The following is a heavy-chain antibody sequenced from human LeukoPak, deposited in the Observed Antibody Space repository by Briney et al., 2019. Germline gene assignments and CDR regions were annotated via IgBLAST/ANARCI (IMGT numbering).Heavy chain of an antibody. D-gene: IGHD1-1*01. CDR1: GFSLSTSGVG. Sequence: SGPTLVKPSQTLSLTCTFSGFSLSTSGVGVGWIRQPPGKALEWLVLIYWDDDKRYSPSLKSRLTITKDTPKNQVVLTMTNMDPVDTATYYCAHRMSDRSVVWNAGNFDHWGQGTLVTVSS. CDR2: IYWDDDK. J-gene: IGHJ4*02. CDR3: AHRMSDRSVVWNAGNFDH. V-gene: IGHV2-5*02.